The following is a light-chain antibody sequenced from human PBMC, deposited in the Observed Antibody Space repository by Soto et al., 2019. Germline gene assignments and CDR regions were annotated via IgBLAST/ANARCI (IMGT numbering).Light chain of an antibody. CDR2: DVN. J-gene: IGLJ2*01. CDR3: NSYTGSNNYVV. Sequence: QSALTQPPSASGSPGQSVTISCTGTSSDVGGYNYVSWYQQHPGKAPKLMIYDVNKRPSGVPDRFSGSQSGNTASLTVSGLQAEDEADYYCNSYTGSNNYVVFGGGTKLTVL. CDR1: SSDVGGYNY. V-gene: IGLV2-8*01.